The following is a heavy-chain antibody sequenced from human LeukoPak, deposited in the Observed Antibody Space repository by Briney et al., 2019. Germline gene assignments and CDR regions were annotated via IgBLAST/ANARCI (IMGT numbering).Heavy chain of an antibody. D-gene: IGHD4-11*01. J-gene: IGHJ5*02. V-gene: IGHV4-59*08. CDR1: GGSISTYY. CDR2: IYYSGST. Sequence: PSEILSLTCTFPGGSISTYYWSWVRQPPGKGLQWIGYIYYSGSTNHNPSLKSRVTISLNTSKNQFSLRLRSVTAADTAVYYCARRVAVGNYFDPWGQGTLVTVSS. CDR3: ARRVAVGNYFDP.